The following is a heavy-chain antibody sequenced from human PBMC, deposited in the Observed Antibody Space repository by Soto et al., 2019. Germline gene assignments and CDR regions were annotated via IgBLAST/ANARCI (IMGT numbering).Heavy chain of an antibody. CDR3: VMVDNYVTPTPQDV. J-gene: IGHJ6*02. Sequence: QVQLVQSGDEVKKPGASVKVSCKASGYIFVNYGIAWVRQAPGQGLEWMGWISPYTGNTHSATKVQGRLTMTPETSTSPAYRDLGSLTSDDTAVYYCVMVDNYVTPTPQDVWGQGTTVTVSS. CDR1: GYIFVNYG. CDR2: ISPYTGNT. V-gene: IGHV1-18*01. D-gene: IGHD3-16*01.